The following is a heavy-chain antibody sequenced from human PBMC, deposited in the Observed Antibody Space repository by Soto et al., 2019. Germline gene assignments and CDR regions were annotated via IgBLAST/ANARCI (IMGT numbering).Heavy chain of an antibody. Sequence: QVQLVQSGAELKKPGASVKVSCKASGYTFTFYVMHWVRQAPGQRLEWMGWINPGNGNTNYSQKFQGRLTITRDTSASTVYMELSSLSSEDTAVYYCARPQIYREEVFFDFWGQGTLVTVSS. CDR1: GYTFTFYV. CDR2: INPGNGNT. CDR3: ARPQIYREEVFFDF. V-gene: IGHV1-3*01. J-gene: IGHJ4*02.